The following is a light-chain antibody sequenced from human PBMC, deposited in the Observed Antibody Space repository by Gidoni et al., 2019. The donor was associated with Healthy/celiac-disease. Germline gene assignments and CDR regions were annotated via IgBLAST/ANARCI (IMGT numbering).Light chain of an antibody. CDR1: SSNIGAVYD. CDR2: GNS. CDR3: QSYDSSLSGSV. Sequence: QSVLTQPPSVSGAPVQRVPISCTGSSSNIGAVYDVHWYQQLPGTAPKLLIYGNSNRPSGVPDRFSGSKSGTSASLAITGLQAEDEADYYRQSYDSSLSGSVFGGGTKLTVL. V-gene: IGLV1-40*01. J-gene: IGLJ2*01.